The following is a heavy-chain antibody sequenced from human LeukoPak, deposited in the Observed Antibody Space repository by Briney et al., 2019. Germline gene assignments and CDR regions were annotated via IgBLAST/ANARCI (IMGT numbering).Heavy chain of an antibody. CDR2: LSHTGST. CDR3: AKSNGYGLVDI. Sequence: SETLSLTCTVSGYSIGSGYYWGWIRQPPGKGLEWIGSLSHTGSTFYNPSLKSQVTISLDTSRNQFSLKLNSVTAADTAVYYCAKSNGYGLVDIWGQGTMVTVSS. D-gene: IGHD3-10*01. CDR1: GYSIGSGYY. V-gene: IGHV4-38-2*02. J-gene: IGHJ3*02.